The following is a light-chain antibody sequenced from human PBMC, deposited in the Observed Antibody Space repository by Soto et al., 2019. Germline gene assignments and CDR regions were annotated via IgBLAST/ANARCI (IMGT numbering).Light chain of an antibody. CDR3: QHSYSTPVS. CDR1: QSISSY. CDR2: AAS. J-gene: IGKJ1*01. Sequence: DIQMTQSPSSLSASVGDRVTITCRASQSISSYLNWYQQKPGKAPRLLIYAASSFQSGVPSRFSGSCSGTYFTPTISSLQPEYSATYYCQHSYSTPVSFGQGTKVEIK. V-gene: IGKV1-39*01.